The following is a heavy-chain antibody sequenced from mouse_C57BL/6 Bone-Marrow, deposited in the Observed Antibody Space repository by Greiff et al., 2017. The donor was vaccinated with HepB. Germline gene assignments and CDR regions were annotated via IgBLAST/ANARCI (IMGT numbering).Heavy chain of an antibody. CDR3: ARDGAAQAPAWFAY. CDR2: ISYDGSN. CDR1: GYSITSGYY. J-gene: IGHJ3*01. D-gene: IGHD3-2*02. Sequence: VQLKESGPGLVKPSQSLSLTCSVTGYSITSGYYWNWIRQFPGNKLEWMGYISYDGSNNYNPSLKNRISITRDTSKNQFFLKLNSVTTEDTATYYGARDGAAQAPAWFAYWGQGTLVTVSA. V-gene: IGHV3-6*01.